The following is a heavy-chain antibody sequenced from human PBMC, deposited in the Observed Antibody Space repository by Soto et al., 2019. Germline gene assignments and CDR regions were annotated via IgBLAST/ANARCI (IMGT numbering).Heavy chain of an antibody. CDR3: ARALDIVSTRFDY. Sequence: QVHLVESGGGVVQPGGSLRLSCAASGFTFSNYAMHWVRQAPGKGLEWVAVVSYDGNIKYYADSVKGRFTISRDSSKNTLYLQMHSLRGEDPAVYYCARALDIVSTRFDYWGQGTLVTVSS. J-gene: IGHJ4*02. CDR2: VSYDGNIK. D-gene: IGHD5-12*01. V-gene: IGHV3-30-3*01. CDR1: GFTFSNYA.